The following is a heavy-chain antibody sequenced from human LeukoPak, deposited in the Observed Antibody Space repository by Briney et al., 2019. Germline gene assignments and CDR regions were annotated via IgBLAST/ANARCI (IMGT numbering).Heavy chain of an antibody. D-gene: IGHD6-6*01. CDR2: IIPIFGTA. CDR1: GGTFSSYA. J-gene: IGHJ3*02. V-gene: IGHV1-69*05. Sequence: ASVKVPCKASGGTFSSYAISWVRQAPGQGLEWMGGIIPIFGTANYAQKFQGRVTITTDESTSTAYMELSSLRSEDTAVYYCARDHDTSIIQGAFDIWGQGTMVTVSS. CDR3: ARDHDTSIIQGAFDI.